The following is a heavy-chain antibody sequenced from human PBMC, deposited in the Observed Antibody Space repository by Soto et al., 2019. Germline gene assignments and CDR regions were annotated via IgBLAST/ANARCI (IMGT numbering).Heavy chain of an antibody. CDR3: ARTIAAAGILLSRMDV. V-gene: IGHV1-18*04. Sequence: ASVKVSCKASGYTFTSYVISWVLQAPGQGLEWMGWISAYNGNTNYAQKLQGRVTMTTDTSTSTAYMELRSLRSDDTAVYYCARTIAAAGILLSRMDVWGQGTTVTVSS. D-gene: IGHD6-13*01. CDR1: GYTFTSYV. J-gene: IGHJ6*02. CDR2: ISAYNGNT.